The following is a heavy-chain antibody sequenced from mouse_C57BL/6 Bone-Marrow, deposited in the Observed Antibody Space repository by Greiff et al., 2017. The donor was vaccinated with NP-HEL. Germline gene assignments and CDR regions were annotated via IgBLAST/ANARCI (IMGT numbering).Heavy chain of an antibody. CDR3: ASYYYGSSTWFAY. Sequence: QVQLQQPGTELVKPGASVKLSCKASGYTFTSYWMHWVQQRPGQGLEWIGNINPSNGGTNYNEKFKSKATLTVDNSSSTAYMQLSSLTSEDSAVYYCASYYYGSSTWFAYWGQGTLVTVSA. CDR2: INPSNGGT. V-gene: IGHV1-53*01. J-gene: IGHJ3*01. D-gene: IGHD1-1*01. CDR1: GYTFTSYW.